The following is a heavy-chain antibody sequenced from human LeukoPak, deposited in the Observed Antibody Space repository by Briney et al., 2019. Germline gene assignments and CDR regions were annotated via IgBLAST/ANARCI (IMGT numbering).Heavy chain of an antibody. CDR3: ARGTIGPGETFDY. CDR1: GGTFSSYA. CDR2: IIPIFGTA. V-gene: IGHV1-69*05. J-gene: IGHJ4*02. Sequence: ASVKLSCKASGGTFSSYAISWVRQAPGQGLEWMGRIIPIFGTANYAQKFQGRVTITTDESTSTAYMELSSLRSEDTAVYYCARGTIGPGETFDYWGQGTLVTVSS. D-gene: IGHD7-27*01.